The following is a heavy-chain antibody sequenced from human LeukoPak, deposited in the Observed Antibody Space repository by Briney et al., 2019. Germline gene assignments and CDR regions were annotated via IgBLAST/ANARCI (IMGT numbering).Heavy chain of an antibody. CDR3: ARVSFDTSGHKINFDY. D-gene: IGHD3-22*01. CDR2: MNPNSGDA. J-gene: IGHJ4*01. V-gene: IGHV1-8*01. CDR1: GYSFPSYD. Sequence: ASVGVSCKASGYSFPSYDINWVRQATGQGLEWMGWMNPNSGDAAYAQKFQGRVTMTRDTSISTAYMELSSLRSEDTAVYYCARVSFDTSGHKINFDYWGHGTLVTVSS.